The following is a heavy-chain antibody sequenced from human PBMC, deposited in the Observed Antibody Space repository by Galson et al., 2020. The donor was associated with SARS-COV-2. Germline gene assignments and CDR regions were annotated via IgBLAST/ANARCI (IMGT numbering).Heavy chain of an antibody. Sequence: GGSLRLSCAASGFTFSSYGMHWVRQAPGKGLEWVAAIWYDGSNKYYADSVKGRFTISRDNSKNTLYLQMNSLRAEDTAVYYCAKVGYSYGYPEYYFDYWGQGTLVTVSS. V-gene: IGHV3-33*06. CDR2: IWYDGSNK. CDR1: GFTFSSYG. CDR3: AKVGYSYGYPEYYFDY. D-gene: IGHD5-18*01. J-gene: IGHJ4*02.